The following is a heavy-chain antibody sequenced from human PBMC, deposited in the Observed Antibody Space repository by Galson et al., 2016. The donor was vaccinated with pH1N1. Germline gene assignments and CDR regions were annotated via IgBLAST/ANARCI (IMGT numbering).Heavy chain of an antibody. J-gene: IGHJ5*01. CDR1: GDSVSSEIW. CDR3: ARESLEWLIISGHRVDLNWFDS. CDR2: IHYSGST. D-gene: IGHD3-3*01. Sequence: LSLTCIVSGDSVSSEIWWTWVRQPPGKALEWIGEIHYSGSTNFHPALGSGVAMSVDVSRNIFSLTMASVTAADTAVYFCARESLEWLIISGHRVDLNWFDSWGQGTLVTVSS. V-gene: IGHV4-4*01.